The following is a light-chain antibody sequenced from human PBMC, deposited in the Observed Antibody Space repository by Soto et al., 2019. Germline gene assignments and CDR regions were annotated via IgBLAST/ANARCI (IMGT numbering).Light chain of an antibody. CDR1: QSGSSL. Sequence: MPQSPTILVAPAEESATLSCRAGQSGSSLLAWYQQKPGQAPRLLIHGATTRATGIPARFSGCGSGTEFTLTISSLQSDDFATYYCHQYNSYHTFGEGTKVDIK. CDR2: GAT. V-gene: IGKV3-15*01. CDR3: HQYNSYHT. J-gene: IGKJ4*02.